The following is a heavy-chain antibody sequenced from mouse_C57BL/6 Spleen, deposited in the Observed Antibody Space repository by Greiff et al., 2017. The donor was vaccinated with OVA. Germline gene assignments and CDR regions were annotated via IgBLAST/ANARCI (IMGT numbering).Heavy chain of an antibody. Sequence: VQLQQSGPELVKPGASVKIPCKASGYTFTDYYMDWVKQSNGKSLEWIGDINPNNGGTIYNQKFKGKATLTVDTSSSTAYMELRSLTSEDTAVYYCARSPYYDSSSRAYCFDYWGQGTTLTVSS. V-gene: IGHV1-18*01. D-gene: IGHD1-1*01. CDR2: INPNNGGT. CDR1: GYTFTDYY. CDR3: ARSPYYDSSSRAYCFDY. J-gene: IGHJ2*01.